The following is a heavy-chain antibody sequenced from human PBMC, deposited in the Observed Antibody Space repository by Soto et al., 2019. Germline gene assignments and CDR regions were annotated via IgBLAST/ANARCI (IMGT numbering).Heavy chain of an antibody. CDR3: ATYGGGTGLLDH. J-gene: IGHJ4*02. V-gene: IGHV4-39*01. CDR2: IYYSGTT. D-gene: IGHD3-16*01. CDR1: GGSISSGGYY. Sequence: TSETLSLTCTVSGGSISSGGYYWSWIRQHPGKGLEWIGNIYYSGTTYYNPSLKSRVTISIDTSKNQFTLKLTSVTAADTAVYYCATYGGGTGLLDHWGQGILVTVSS.